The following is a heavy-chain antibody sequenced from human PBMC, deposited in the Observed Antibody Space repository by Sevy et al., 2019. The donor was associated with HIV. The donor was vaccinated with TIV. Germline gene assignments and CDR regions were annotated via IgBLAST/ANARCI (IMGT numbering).Heavy chain of an antibody. J-gene: IGHJ6*03. CDR2: IKSKTDGGTT. D-gene: IGHD3-16*01. V-gene: IGHV3-15*01. CDR3: TTDYVSYYYMDV. Sequence: GGSLRLSCAASGFTFSNAWMSWVRQAPGKGLEWVGRIKSKTDGGTTDYAAPVKGRFTISRDASKNTLYLQMNSLKTEDTAVYYCTTDYVSYYYMDVWGKGTTVTVSS. CDR1: GFTFSNAW.